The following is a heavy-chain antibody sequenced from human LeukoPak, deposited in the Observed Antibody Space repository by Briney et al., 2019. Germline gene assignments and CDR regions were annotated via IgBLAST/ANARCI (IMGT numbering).Heavy chain of an antibody. J-gene: IGHJ4*02. CDR2: IGTAGNT. Sequence: TGGSLRLSCAASGFTFSSHDMHWVRQPTGKVLEWVSVIGTAGNTYYTDSVKGRVTISRENAKNSLYLQMDNLRAEDTAVYYCARSKSYSSGWTDFDCWGQGTLVTVSS. D-gene: IGHD6-19*01. CDR1: GFTFSSHD. CDR3: ARSKSYSSGWTDFDC. V-gene: IGHV3-13*01.